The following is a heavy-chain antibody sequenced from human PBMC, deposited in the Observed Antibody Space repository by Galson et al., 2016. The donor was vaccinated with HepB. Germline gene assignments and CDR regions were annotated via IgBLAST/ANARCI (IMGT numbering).Heavy chain of an antibody. Sequence: ETLSLTCAVYGRSFSKYYWSWIRQPPGKGLEWIGEITPSGSPTYNPSLSSRVSISVDTSKNQFSLKLNSVTAADTAAYFCATCASRYSRTWGQGTLVTVSS. CDR1: GRSFSKYY. CDR2: ITPSGSP. V-gene: IGHV4-34*01. D-gene: IGHD6-13*01. J-gene: IGHJ5*02. CDR3: ATCASRYSRT.